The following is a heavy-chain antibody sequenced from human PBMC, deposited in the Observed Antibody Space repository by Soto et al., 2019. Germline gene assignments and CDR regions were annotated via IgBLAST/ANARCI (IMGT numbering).Heavy chain of an antibody. CDR2: IYHSGST. Sequence: QVQLQESGPGLVKPSGTLSLTCAVSGDSISSSNWGSWVRQPPGKGLEWIGEIYHSGSTNYNPSLKSRVTISLDKSKNQFSLNLSSVTAEDTAVYYCAREGASTWYIVYWGQGTLVTVSS. D-gene: IGHD6-13*01. CDR1: GDSISSSNW. CDR3: AREGASTWYIVY. V-gene: IGHV4-4*02. J-gene: IGHJ4*02.